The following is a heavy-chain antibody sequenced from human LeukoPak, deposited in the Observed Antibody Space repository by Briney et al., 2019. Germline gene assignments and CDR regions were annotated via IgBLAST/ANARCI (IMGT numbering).Heavy chain of an antibody. D-gene: IGHD5-24*01. J-gene: IGHJ4*02. V-gene: IGHV3-23*01. CDR2: ISASGGST. CDR1: GFTFSSYA. Sequence: GGSLRLSCAASGFTFSSYAMSWVRQAPGKGLEWVSGISASGGSTYYAGSVKGRFTISRDNSKNTLFLQMNSLRAEDTAVYYCAKKAWLHEVDYWGQGTLVTVSS. CDR3: AKKAWLHEVDY.